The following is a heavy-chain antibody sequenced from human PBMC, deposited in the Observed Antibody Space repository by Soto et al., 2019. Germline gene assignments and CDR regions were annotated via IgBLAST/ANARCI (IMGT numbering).Heavy chain of an antibody. CDR1: GGTFSRFG. Sequence: QVQLVQSGAEVKKPGSSVKVSCKTSGGTFSRFGISWVRQARGQGLVWLGGIIPMLGTPNYAQKFQGRVTSTAGITKTTSDMELSSLRSERTGVYFYSGVMSDHVSGVHYYSYGIDVWGIGTEVTVSS. V-gene: IGHV1-69*14. D-gene: IGHD5-18*01. J-gene: IGHJ6*04. CDR2: IIPMLGTP. CDR3: SGVMSDHVSGVHYYSYGIDV.